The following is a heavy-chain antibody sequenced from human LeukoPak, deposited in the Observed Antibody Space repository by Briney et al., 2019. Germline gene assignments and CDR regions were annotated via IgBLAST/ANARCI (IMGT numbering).Heavy chain of an antibody. Sequence: PSXTLSLTCSVSGGSITVYYWNWIRQSPGKGLEWIGSISYSGSTNYNPSLKRRVTISIDTSKNRFSLKVSSVIAADTAMYYCARGGSRSYTSSTLDYWGQGTLVTVSS. CDR2: ISYSGST. CDR3: ARGGSRSYTSSTLDY. V-gene: IGHV4-59*12. D-gene: IGHD6-6*01. J-gene: IGHJ4*02. CDR1: GGSITVYY.